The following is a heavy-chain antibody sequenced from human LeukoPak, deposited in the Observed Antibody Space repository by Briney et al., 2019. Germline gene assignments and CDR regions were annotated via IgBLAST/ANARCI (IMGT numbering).Heavy chain of an antibody. CDR2: IYSGGST. V-gene: IGHV3-66*02. Sequence: GGSLRLSCAASGFTVSSNYMSWVRQAPGKGLEWVSVIYSGGSTYYADSVKGRFTISRDNSKNTLYLQMNSLRAEDTAVYYCASLGGYYYDSSGYYPDYWGQGTPVTVSS. J-gene: IGHJ4*02. CDR1: GFTVSSNY. CDR3: ASLGGYYYDSSGYYPDY. D-gene: IGHD3-22*01.